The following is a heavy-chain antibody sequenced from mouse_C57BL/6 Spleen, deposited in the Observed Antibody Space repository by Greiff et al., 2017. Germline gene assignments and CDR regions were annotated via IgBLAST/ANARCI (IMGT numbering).Heavy chain of an antibody. CDR3: AREDYGSSYWFAY. CDR2: IWSGGSI. CDR1: GFSLTSYG. V-gene: IGHV2-2*01. D-gene: IGHD1-1*01. Sequence: VKLQESGPGLVQPSQSLSITCTVSGFSLTSYGVHWVRQSPGKGLEWLGVIWSGGSIDYNAAFISRLSISKDNSKSQVFFKMNSLQADDTAIYYCAREDYGSSYWFAYWGQGTLVTVSA. J-gene: IGHJ3*01.